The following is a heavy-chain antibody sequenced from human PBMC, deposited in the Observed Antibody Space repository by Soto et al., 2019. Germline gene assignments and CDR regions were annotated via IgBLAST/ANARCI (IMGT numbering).Heavy chain of an antibody. CDR1: GYSFTSYW. CDR2: IDPSDSYT. D-gene: IGHD6-19*01. J-gene: IGHJ6*02. Sequence: EVQLVQSGAEVKKPGESLRISCKGSGYSFTSYWISWVRQMPGKGLEWMGRIDPSDSYTNYSPSFQGHVTISADKSISTAYLQWSSLKASDTAMYYCARHDDSSGYWYTSYYGMDVWGQGTTVTVSS. CDR3: ARHDDSSGYWYTSYYGMDV. V-gene: IGHV5-10-1*03.